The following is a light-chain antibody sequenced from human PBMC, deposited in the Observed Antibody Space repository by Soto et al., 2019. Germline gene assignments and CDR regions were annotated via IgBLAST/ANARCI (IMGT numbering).Light chain of an antibody. Sequence: EVVMTQSPASLSASPGERVTLSCRASQNIRSSLAWYQQRPGQAPRLLIYDASTRATGIPARFSGSGSGTEFTLTISSLQPDDFATYYCQHYNSYSEAFGQGTKV. V-gene: IGKV3-15*01. CDR3: QHYNSYSEA. CDR2: DAS. J-gene: IGKJ1*01. CDR1: QNIRSS.